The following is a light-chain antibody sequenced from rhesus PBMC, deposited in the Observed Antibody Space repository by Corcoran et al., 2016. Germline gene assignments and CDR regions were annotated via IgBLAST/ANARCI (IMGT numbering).Light chain of an antibody. Sequence: DIQMTQSPSSLSASVGYTVTITSRPSQGISSYLNWFQQKPEKAPKHLIYAASSLESGVPSRFSGSGSGTEFTLTFSSLQPEDFEAYDCLQHNSYPRSFGQGTKVEIK. CDR3: LQHNSYPRS. CDR2: AAS. CDR1: QGISSY. J-gene: IGKJ2*01. V-gene: IGKV1-28*01.